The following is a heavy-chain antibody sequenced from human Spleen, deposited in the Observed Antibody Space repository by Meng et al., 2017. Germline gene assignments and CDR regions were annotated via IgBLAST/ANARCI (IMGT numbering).Heavy chain of an antibody. J-gene: IGHJ4*02. CDR1: GFTFSNNT. V-gene: IGHV3-30-3*01. Sequence: QVQLVESGVGLIQPGGSLRLSCAASGFTFSNNTMHCVRQAPGKGLERVAAISFDGNNKYYADSVKGRFTISRDNSKNTLYLQMSSLRVEDTAIYYCVPRTTFYDFWGQGTLVTVSS. D-gene: IGHD2/OR15-2a*01. CDR2: ISFDGNNK. CDR3: VPRTTFYDF.